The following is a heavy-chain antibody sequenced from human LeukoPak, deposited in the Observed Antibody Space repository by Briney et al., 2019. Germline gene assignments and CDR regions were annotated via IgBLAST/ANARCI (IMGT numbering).Heavy chain of an antibody. V-gene: IGHV3-20*04. CDR2: INWNGGST. J-gene: IGHJ4*02. Sequence: GGSLRLSCAASGFTFDDYGMSWVRQAPGKGLEWVSGINWNGGSTGYAGSVKGRFTISRDNAKNSLYLQMNSLRAEDTALYYCARDRMITMVRGVIDYWGQGTLVTVSS. CDR1: GFTFDDYG. D-gene: IGHD3-10*01. CDR3: ARDRMITMVRGVIDY.